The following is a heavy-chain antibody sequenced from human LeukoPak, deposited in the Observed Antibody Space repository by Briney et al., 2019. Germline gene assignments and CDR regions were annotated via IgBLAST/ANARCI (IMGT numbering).Heavy chain of an antibody. V-gene: IGHV3-23*01. CDR1: GFTFNNYA. D-gene: IGHD3-10*01. Sequence: GGSLRLSCAASGFTFNNYAMSWVRQAPGKGLEWVSAISGSDAGTYYADSVKGRFTISRDNSKNTLYLQMNSLRAEDTATYYCARARGYYYGSGSYYSPAYYYYMDVWGKGTTVTVSS. CDR2: ISGSDAGT. CDR3: ARARGYYYGSGSYYSPAYYYYMDV. J-gene: IGHJ6*03.